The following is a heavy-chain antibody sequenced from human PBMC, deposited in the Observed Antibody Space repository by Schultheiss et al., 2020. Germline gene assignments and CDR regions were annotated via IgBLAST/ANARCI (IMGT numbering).Heavy chain of an antibody. CDR2: IYYSGST. V-gene: IGHV4-39*01. D-gene: IGHD3-10*01. J-gene: IGHJ4*02. Sequence: SETLSLTCTVSGGSITSGGYYWSWIRQPPGKGLEWIGSIYYSGSTYFNPSLKSRVTLSVDTSKNQFSLNLSSVTAADTAVYFCARLSSTGDRYYFDYWGQGTLVTVSS. CDR3: ARLSSTGDRYYFDY. CDR1: GGSITSGGYY.